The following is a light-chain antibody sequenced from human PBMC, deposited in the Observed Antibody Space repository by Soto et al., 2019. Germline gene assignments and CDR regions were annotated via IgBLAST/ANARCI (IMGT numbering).Light chain of an antibody. J-gene: IGKJ1*01. V-gene: IGKV1-5*03. CDR1: ESIDSW. CDR2: KAS. Sequence: DIQMTQSPSTLSASVGDRVTITCRASESIDSWLAWHQQKPGRAPKLLISKASSIESGVPSRVSGSGLGTEFTLTINSLQPDDFATYYCQQYNSYRAFGQGTKVEI. CDR3: QQYNSYRA.